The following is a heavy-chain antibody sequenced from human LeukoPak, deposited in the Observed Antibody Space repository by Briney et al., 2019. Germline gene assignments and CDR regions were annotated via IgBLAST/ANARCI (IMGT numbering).Heavy chain of an antibody. J-gene: IGHJ6*04. V-gene: IGHV3-23*01. CDR3: ASARYCSGGSCSYYYGMDV. CDR1: GFTFSSYA. CDR2: ISGSGGNT. Sequence: PGGSLRLSRAASGFTFSSYAMSWVRQAPGKGLEWVSTISGSGGNTYYADSVKGRFTISRDNSKNTLYLQMNSLRAEDTAVYYCASARYCSGGSCSYYYGMDVWGKGTTVTVSS. D-gene: IGHD2-15*01.